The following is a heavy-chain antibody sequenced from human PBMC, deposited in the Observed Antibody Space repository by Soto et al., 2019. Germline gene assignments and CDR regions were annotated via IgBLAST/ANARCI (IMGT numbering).Heavy chain of an antibody. V-gene: IGHV4-30-4*01. Sequence: PSETLSLTXTVSGASINSGDYYWSWIRQPPGKGLEWIGHIYYSGSTYYNPSLKSRAGISVDSSKSQVSLKLTSVTAADTAVYFCASILMNYYRLDYWGQGALVTVSS. CDR1: GASINSGDYY. CDR3: ASILMNYYRLDY. CDR2: IYYSGST. J-gene: IGHJ4*02. D-gene: IGHD3-10*01.